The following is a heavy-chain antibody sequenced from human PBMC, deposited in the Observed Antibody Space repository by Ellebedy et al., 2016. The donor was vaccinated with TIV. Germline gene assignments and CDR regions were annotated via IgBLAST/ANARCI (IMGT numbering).Heavy chain of an antibody. CDR2: ISSSSSTI. Sequence: GESLKISCAASGFTFSSYSMNWVRQAPGKGLEWVSYISSSSSTIYYADSVKGRFTISRDNAKNSLYLQMNSLRAEDAAVYYCSRDHNWAFDYWGQGTLVTVSS. V-gene: IGHV3-48*01. CDR1: GFTFSSYS. D-gene: IGHD5-24*01. CDR3: SRDHNWAFDY. J-gene: IGHJ4*02.